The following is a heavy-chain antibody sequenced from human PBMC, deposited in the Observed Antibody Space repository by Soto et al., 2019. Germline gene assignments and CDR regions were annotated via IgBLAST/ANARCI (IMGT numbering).Heavy chain of an antibody. Sequence: GGSLRLSCAASGFTFSSYAMSWVRQAPGKGLEWVSAISGSGGSTYYADSVKGRFTISRDNSKNTLYLQMNSLRAEDTAVYYCAKDPPGPTTVTPRFVGYFDYWGQGTLVTVSS. J-gene: IGHJ4*02. CDR1: GFTFSSYA. D-gene: IGHD4-17*01. CDR2: ISGSGGST. CDR3: AKDPPGPTTVTPRFVGYFDY. V-gene: IGHV3-23*01.